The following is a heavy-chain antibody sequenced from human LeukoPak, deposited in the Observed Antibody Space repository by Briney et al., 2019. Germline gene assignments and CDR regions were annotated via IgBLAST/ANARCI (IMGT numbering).Heavy chain of an antibody. V-gene: IGHV3-23*01. CDR3: AIDPNWGTHS. J-gene: IGHJ4*02. Sequence: PGGSLRLSCAASGFTFSSYGMYWVRHPPGKRLEWVSIIGNNGGGIHYADSVKGRFTISRDNFKNALYLQMNSLRVEDTAVYYCAIDPNWGTHSWGQGVLVTVSS. CDR1: GFTFSSYG. CDR2: IGNNGGGI. D-gene: IGHD7-27*01.